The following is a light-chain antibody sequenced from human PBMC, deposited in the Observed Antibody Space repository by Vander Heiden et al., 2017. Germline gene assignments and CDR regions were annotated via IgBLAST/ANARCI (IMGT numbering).Light chain of an antibody. CDR2: DVR. CDR1: STDVGCYIL. V-gene: IGLV2-11*01. J-gene: IGLJ3*02. Sequence: SALPPLRSVSGSPGQSVTHSCTVTSTDVGCYILVSCYHHRSRKAPKITLYDVRTRPAAVPFRFSDSSSGNTASLTVSELQAEDEDVYYCCANAGSYIWVFGGGTKLTVL. CDR3: CANAGSYIWV.